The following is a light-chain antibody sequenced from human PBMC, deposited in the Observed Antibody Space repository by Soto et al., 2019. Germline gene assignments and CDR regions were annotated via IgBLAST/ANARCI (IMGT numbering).Light chain of an antibody. J-gene: IGKJ1*01. CDR2: KAS. CDR3: QQYNSYST. CDR1: QSISSW. V-gene: IGKV1-5*03. Sequence: DIQMTQSPSTLSASVGDRVTITCRASQSISSWLAWYQQKPGKAPKLLIYKASSLESGVPSRFSGSGSRTEFTLNISSLQPDDFATYYCQQYNSYSTFGQGTKVEIK.